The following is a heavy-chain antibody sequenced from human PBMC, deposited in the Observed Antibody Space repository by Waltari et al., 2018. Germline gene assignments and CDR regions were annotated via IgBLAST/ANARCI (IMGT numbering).Heavy chain of an antibody. CDR1: GGTFSRYA. CDR2: IIPIFGTA. J-gene: IGHJ5*02. D-gene: IGHD3-3*01. V-gene: IGHV1-69*12. CDR3: ARVSGVTIFGVAFGWFDP. Sequence: QVQLVQSGAEVKKPGSSVKVSCKASGGTFSRYAISWVRPAPGPGLEWMGGIIPIFGTANYAQKFQGRVTITADESTSTAYMELSSLRSEDTAVYYCARVSGVTIFGVAFGWFDPWGQGTLVTVSS.